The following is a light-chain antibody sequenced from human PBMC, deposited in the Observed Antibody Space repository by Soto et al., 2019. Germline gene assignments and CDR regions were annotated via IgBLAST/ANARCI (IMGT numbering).Light chain of an antibody. Sequence: EIVLTQSTGILTLSPGERATLSCRATQSVTSSYFAWYQQTPGQAPRLLIDGVSSRATDIPDRFSGSGSGTDFTLTISRLEPEDFVVYYCQQYSDFPHTFGQGTKLEVK. J-gene: IGKJ2*01. CDR1: QSVTSSY. V-gene: IGKV3-20*01. CDR3: QQYSDFPHT. CDR2: GVS.